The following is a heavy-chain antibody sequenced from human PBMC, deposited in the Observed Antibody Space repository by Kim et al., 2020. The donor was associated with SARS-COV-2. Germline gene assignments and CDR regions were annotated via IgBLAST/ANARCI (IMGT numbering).Heavy chain of an antibody. D-gene: IGHD4-17*01. CDR2: IYYSGST. CDR1: GGSISSGDYY. Sequence: SETLSLTCTVSGGSISSGDYYWSWIRQPPGKGLEWIGYIYYSGSTYYNPSLKSRVTISVDTSKNQFSLKLSSVTAADTAVYYCASLMYGDYLGVWISFDYWGQGTLVTVSS. V-gene: IGHV4-30-4*01. J-gene: IGHJ4*02. CDR3: ASLMYGDYLGVWISFDY.